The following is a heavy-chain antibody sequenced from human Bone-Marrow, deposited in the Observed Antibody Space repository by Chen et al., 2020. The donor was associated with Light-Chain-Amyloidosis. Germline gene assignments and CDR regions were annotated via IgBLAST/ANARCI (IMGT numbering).Heavy chain of an antibody. CDR3: AKGLPIWDTAHNWFDP. CDR2: IYHNGRT. D-gene: IGHD3-16*01. Sequence: QVQLQESGPGLVKPLETLSLTCTVSGASITDYYWSWIRQPPGKGLEWLAYIYHNGRTNYNPSLKNRVTISADTSKNQISLTLTSVIAADTAVYYCAKGLPIWDTAHNWFDPWGQGTLVTVSS. CDR1: GASITDYY. V-gene: IGHV4-59*01. J-gene: IGHJ5*02.